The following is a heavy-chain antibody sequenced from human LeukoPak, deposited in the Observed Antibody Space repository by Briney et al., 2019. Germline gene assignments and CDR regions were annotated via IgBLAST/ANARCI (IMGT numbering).Heavy chain of an antibody. V-gene: IGHV4-39*01. Sequence: PSETLSLTCTVSGGSITSISYYWAWIRQPPGKGLEWIGSIHHSGSTHYNPSLKSRVTISVDASKNQFSLTLYSVTAADTAVYSCARPDYHSSATYYGPFDYWGQGSQVTVSS. CDR2: IHHSGST. J-gene: IGHJ4*02. D-gene: IGHD3-22*01. CDR1: GGSITSISYY. CDR3: ARPDYHSSATYYGPFDY.